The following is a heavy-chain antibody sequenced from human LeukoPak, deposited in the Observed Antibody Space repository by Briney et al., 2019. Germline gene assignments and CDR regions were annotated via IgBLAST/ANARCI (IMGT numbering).Heavy chain of an antibody. J-gene: IGHJ4*02. CDR3: AKDRYQLLLLDY. Sequence: GGSLRLSCAASGFTFSSYAMSWVRQAPGKGVGWVSAISGSGGSTYYADSVKGRFTISRDNSKNTLYLQMNSLRAEDTAVYYCAKDRYQLLLLDYWGQGTLVTVSS. CDR2: ISGSGGST. D-gene: IGHD2-2*01. CDR1: GFTFSSYA. V-gene: IGHV3-23*01.